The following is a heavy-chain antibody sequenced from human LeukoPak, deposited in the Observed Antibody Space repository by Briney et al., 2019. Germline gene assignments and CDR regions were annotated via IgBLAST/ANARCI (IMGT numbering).Heavy chain of an antibody. CDR1: GGSISSGGYY. D-gene: IGHD2-2*01. CDR2: IYHSGST. Sequence: SETLSLTCTVSGGSISSGGYYWSWIRQPPGKGLEWFGYIYHSGSTYYNPSLKSRVTISVDRSKNQFSLKLSSVTAADTAVYYCARGKYCSSTSCLGNWFDPWGQGTLVTVSS. J-gene: IGHJ5*02. CDR3: ARGKYCSSTSCLGNWFDP. V-gene: IGHV4-30-2*01.